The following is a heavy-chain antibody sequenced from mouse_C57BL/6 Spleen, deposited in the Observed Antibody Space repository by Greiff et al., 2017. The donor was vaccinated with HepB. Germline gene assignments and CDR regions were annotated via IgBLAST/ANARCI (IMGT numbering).Heavy chain of an antibody. D-gene: IGHD1-1*01. CDR2: IDPSDSET. CDR3: AREDYYGSSSYYFDY. Sequence: VQLQQPGAELVRPGSSVKLSCKASGYTFTSYWMHWVKQRPIQGLEWIGNIDPSDSETHYNQKFKDKATLTVDKSSSTAYMQLSSLTSEDSAVYYCAREDYYGSSSYYFDYWGQGTTLTVSS. CDR1: GYTFTSYW. J-gene: IGHJ2*01. V-gene: IGHV1-52*01.